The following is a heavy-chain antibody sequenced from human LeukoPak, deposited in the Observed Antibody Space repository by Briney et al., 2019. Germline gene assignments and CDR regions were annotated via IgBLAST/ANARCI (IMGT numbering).Heavy chain of an antibody. V-gene: IGHV3-48*03. CDR3: ARRFDI. J-gene: IGHJ3*02. CDR1: GFTFSSYE. Sequence: PGGSLRLSCAASGFTFSSYEMNWVRQAPGKGLEWVSQISSSGSSIDYADSVKGRFTISRDNAKNSLYLQMNSLRAEDTAVYYCARRFDIWGRGTMVTVSS. CDR2: ISSSGSSI.